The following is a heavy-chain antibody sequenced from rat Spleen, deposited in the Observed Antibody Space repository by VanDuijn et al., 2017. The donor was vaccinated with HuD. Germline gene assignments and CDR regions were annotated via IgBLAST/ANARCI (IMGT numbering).Heavy chain of an antibody. Sequence: QVQLKESGPGLVQPSQTLSLTCTVSGFSLISNSVHWVRQPPGKGLEWMGIIWTGGTTTYNSLLESRLSISRDASKSQVFLKMNNLQTEDTAMYFCATQHYYDGYYRDSWGQGVMVTVSS. CDR1: GFSLISNS. J-gene: IGHJ2*01. CDR2: IWTGGTT. V-gene: IGHV2-1*01. CDR3: ATQHYYDGYYRDS. D-gene: IGHD1-12*03.